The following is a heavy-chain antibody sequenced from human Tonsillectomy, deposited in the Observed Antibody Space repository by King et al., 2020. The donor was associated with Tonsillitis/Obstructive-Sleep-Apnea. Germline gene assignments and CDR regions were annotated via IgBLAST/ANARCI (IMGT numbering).Heavy chain of an antibody. CDR2: IDHSGST. D-gene: IGHD6-6*01. Sequence: HVQLQQWGAGLLKPSETLSLICAVYGGSFSGYYWSWIRQPPGKGLEWIGEIDHSGSTNSNPSLKSRITISVDTSNNLFSLKLSSVTAADTAVYYCARASEAFDIWGQGTMVTVSS. CDR1: GGSFSGYY. J-gene: IGHJ3*02. V-gene: IGHV4-34*01. CDR3: ARASEAFDI.